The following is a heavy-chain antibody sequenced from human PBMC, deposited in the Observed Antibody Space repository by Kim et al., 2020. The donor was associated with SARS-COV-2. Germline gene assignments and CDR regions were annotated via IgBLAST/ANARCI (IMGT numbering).Heavy chain of an antibody. CDR1: GGSFSGYY. CDR3: ARGRARLLWFGSVPLDY. J-gene: IGHJ4*02. V-gene: IGHV4-34*01. D-gene: IGHD3-10*01. CDR2: INHSGST. Sequence: SETLSLTCAVYGGSFSGYYWSWIRQPPGKGLEWIGEINHSGSTNYNPSLKSRVTISVDTSKNQFSLKVSSVTAADTAVYYCARGRARLLWFGSVPLDYWGQGTLVTVSS.